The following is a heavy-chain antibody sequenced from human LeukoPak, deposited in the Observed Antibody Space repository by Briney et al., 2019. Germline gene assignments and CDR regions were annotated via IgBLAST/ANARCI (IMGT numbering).Heavy chain of an antibody. D-gene: IGHD1-26*01. Sequence: GGSLRLSCAASGFTFSRDWMTWVRQAPGKGPEWVANIKQDGSEKYYADSVKGRFTISRDNAKNSLYLQMNSLRAEDTAVYYCARDPSGRYGVYWGQGTLVTVSS. CDR3: ARDPSGRYGVY. CDR1: GFTFSRDW. V-gene: IGHV3-7*01. J-gene: IGHJ4*02. CDR2: IKQDGSEK.